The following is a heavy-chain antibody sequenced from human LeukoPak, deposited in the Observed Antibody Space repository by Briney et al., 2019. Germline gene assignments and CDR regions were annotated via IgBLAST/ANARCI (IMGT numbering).Heavy chain of an antibody. J-gene: IGHJ4*02. CDR1: GFTFSSYS. CDR2: ISSSSSYI. Sequence: TGGSLRLSCAASGFTFSSYSMNWVRQAPGKGLEWVSSISSSSSYIYYADSVKGRFTISRDNAKNSLYLQMNSLRAEDTAVYYCARGGGLLWFGELLYGGDADYWGQGTLVTVSS. V-gene: IGHV3-21*01. D-gene: IGHD3-10*01. CDR3: ARGGGLLWFGELLYGGDADY.